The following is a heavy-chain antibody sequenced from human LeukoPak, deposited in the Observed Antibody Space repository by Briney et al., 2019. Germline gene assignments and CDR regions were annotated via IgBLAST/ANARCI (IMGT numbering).Heavy chain of an antibody. Sequence: SETLSLTCAVYGGSFSGYYWSWLRQPPGKGLEWIGEINHSGSTNYNPSLKSRVTISVDTSKNQFSLKLSSVTAADTAVYYCARYIYSSWYGNWFDPWGQGTLVTVSS. CDR1: GGSFSGYY. V-gene: IGHV4-34*01. D-gene: IGHD6-13*01. CDR2: INHSGST. J-gene: IGHJ5*02. CDR3: ARYIYSSWYGNWFDP.